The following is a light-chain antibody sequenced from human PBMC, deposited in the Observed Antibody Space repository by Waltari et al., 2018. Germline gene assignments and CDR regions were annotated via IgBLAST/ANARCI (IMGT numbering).Light chain of an antibody. J-gene: IGKJ1*01. Sequence: CSASQSGSSNLASYQQKPGQAPRLLIYGASTRATGSPARFSGSGSGTEFTLTISSLQSGDFAVYYCQQHNNWPPWTFGQGTKVEIK. V-gene: IGKV3-15*01. CDR3: QQHNNWPPWT. CDR2: GAS. CDR1: QSGSSN.